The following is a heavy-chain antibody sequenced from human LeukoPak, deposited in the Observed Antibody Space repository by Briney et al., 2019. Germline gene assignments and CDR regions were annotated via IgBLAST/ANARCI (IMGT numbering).Heavy chain of an antibody. CDR3: AKAPVTTCSGAYCYPFDY. V-gene: IGHV3-23*01. CDR2: ISVSGNT. Sequence: EAGGSLRLSCAASGFTVSSYAMSWVRQGPGKGLGWVSAISVSGNTYHADCVKGRFTISKDSFNNTLYLQMNSLRAGDAAVYYCAKAPVTTCSGAYCYPFDYWSQGTLVTVSS. D-gene: IGHD2-15*01. CDR1: GFTVSSYA. J-gene: IGHJ4*02.